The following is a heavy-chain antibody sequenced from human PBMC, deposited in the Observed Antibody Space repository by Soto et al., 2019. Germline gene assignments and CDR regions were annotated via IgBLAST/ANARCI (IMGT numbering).Heavy chain of an antibody. CDR1: GGSISSGDYY. V-gene: IGHV4-30-4*02. CDR3: ARDSPYSSGWYRYGMDV. J-gene: IGHJ6*02. CDR2: IYYSGST. Sequence: SETLSLTCTVSGGSISSGDYYWSWIRQPPGKGLEWIGYIYYSGSTYYNPSLKSRVTISVDTSKNQFSLKLSSVTAADTAVYYCARDSPYSSGWYRYGMDVWGQGTTVTVSS. D-gene: IGHD6-19*01.